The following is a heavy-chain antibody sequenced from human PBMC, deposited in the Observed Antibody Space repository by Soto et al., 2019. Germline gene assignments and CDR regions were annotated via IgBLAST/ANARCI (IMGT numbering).Heavy chain of an antibody. J-gene: IGHJ6*03. Sequence: SVKVSCKASGGTFSSYAISWVRQAPGQGLEWMGGIIPIFGTANYAQKFQERVTITRDMSTSTAYMELSSLRSEDTAVYYCAATTEGDNYYMDVWGKGTTVTVSS. CDR1: GGTFSSYA. V-gene: IGHV1-69*05. CDR2: IIPIFGTA. CDR3: AATTEGDNYYMDV.